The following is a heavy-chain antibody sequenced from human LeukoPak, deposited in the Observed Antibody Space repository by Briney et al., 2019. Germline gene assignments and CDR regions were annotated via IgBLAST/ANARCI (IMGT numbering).Heavy chain of an antibody. V-gene: IGHV3-7*01. J-gene: IGHJ4*02. D-gene: IGHD3-16*01. Sequence: PGGSLRLSCVASGFIFTDHWMSWVHQAPGKGLDWVANIKEDESAKFYADSVRGRFTISRDNAKNSVYLEMNNLRVEDTAVYYCARAVDVADYWGRGTLVTVSS. CDR1: GFIFTDHW. CDR3: ARAVDVADY. CDR2: IKEDESAK.